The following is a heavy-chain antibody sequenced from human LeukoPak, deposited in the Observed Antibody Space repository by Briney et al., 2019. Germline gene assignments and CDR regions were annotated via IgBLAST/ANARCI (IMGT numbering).Heavy chain of an antibody. CDR1: GYTFTSYG. CDR2: INCYNGNT. CDR3: ARDPHYDILTDPGDI. Sequence: ASVKVSCKASGYTFTSYGINWVRQAPGQGLEWMGWINCYNGNTNYAQNLQGRVTMTTDTSTGTVYMELRSLRSDDTAVYYCARDPHYDILTDPGDIRGQGAMVTVSS. D-gene: IGHD3-9*01. J-gene: IGHJ3*02. V-gene: IGHV1-18*01.